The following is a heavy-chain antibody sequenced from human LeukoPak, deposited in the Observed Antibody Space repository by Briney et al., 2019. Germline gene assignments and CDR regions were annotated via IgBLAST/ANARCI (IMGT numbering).Heavy chain of an antibody. D-gene: IGHD6-6*01. V-gene: IGHV4-34*01. CDR3: AREGSSSPFDY. CDR1: GGSFSGYY. J-gene: IGHJ4*02. Sequence: PSETLSLTCAVYGGSFSGYYWSWIRQPPGKGLEWIGEINHSGSTNYNPSLKSRVTISVDTSKNQFSLKLSSVTAVDTAVYYCAREGSSSPFDYWGQGTLVTVSS. CDR2: INHSGST.